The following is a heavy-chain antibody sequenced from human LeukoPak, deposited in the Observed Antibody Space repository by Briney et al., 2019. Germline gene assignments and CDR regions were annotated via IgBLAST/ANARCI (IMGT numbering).Heavy chain of an antibody. CDR2: IRFDGTNK. J-gene: IGHJ3*01. CDR3: AKPASMGATSSAFEF. CDR1: GFNFSSYG. V-gene: IGHV3-30*02. Sequence: GGSLRLSCAASGFNFSSYGMHWVRQAPGKGLEWVTFIRFDGTNKYYADPVKGRFTISRDNSKNILYLQMNSLRGDDTAVYYCAKPASMGATSSAFEFWGQGTMVSVSS. D-gene: IGHD3-16*01.